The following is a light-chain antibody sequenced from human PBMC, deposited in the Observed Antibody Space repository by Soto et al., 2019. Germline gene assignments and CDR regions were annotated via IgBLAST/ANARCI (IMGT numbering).Light chain of an antibody. Sequence: ALTQPASVSGSPGQSITISCTGTSGDIGSYNRVSWYQQHPGKAPKLIIYEVTDRPSGVPNRFSGSKSGNTASLTISGLQAEDEAEYYCSSYTNINTRACVFGTGTKVTVL. J-gene: IGLJ1*01. V-gene: IGLV2-14*01. CDR1: SGDIGSYNR. CDR2: EVT. CDR3: SSYTNINTRACV.